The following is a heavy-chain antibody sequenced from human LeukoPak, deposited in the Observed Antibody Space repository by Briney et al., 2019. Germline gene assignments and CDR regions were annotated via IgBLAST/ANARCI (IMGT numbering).Heavy chain of an antibody. J-gene: IGHJ2*01. Sequence: PGGSLRLSCAASGFTFSSYAMSWVRQAPGKGLEWVSAISGSGGSTYYADSVKGRFTISRDNSKNTLYLQMNSLRAEDTAVYYCARVYSGSYGPDWYFDLWGRGTLVTVSS. D-gene: IGHD1-26*01. CDR2: ISGSGGST. CDR1: GFTFSSYA. CDR3: ARVYSGSYGPDWYFDL. V-gene: IGHV3-23*01.